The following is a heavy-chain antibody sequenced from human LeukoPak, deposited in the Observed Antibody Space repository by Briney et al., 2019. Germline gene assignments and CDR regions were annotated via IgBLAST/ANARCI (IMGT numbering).Heavy chain of an antibody. D-gene: IGHD3-22*01. CDR1: GFTFNNYA. Sequence: PGGSLRLSCAASGFTFNNYAMGWVRQAPGKGLEWVSAISGSGSSTYYTDSVKGRFTISRDNSKNTLFLQINSLRVEDTAVYYCTRTRWTSGYYFDYWGQGTLVTVSS. J-gene: IGHJ4*02. V-gene: IGHV3-23*01. CDR2: ISGSGSST. CDR3: TRTRWTSGYYFDY.